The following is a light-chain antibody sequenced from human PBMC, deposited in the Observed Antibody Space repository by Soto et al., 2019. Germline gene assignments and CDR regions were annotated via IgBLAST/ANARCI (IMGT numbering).Light chain of an antibody. J-gene: IGKJ2*01. CDR1: QSVSSSY. CDR2: GAS. Sequence: EIVLTQSPGTLSLSPGERATLSCRASQSVSSSYLAWYQHKPGQAPRLLIYGASSRATGIPDRFSGSGSGTDFTLPISKLGPEDFAVYYCQQYGSSPHTFGQGTKLEIK. CDR3: QQYGSSPHT. V-gene: IGKV3-20*01.